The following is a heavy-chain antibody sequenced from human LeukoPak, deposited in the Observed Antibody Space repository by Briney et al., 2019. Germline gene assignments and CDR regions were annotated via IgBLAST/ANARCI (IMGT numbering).Heavy chain of an antibody. CDR2: ISAYNGNT. CDR1: GYTFTSYG. J-gene: IGHJ6*02. V-gene: IGHV1-18*01. Sequence: ASVKVSCKASGYTFTSYGISWVRQAPGQGLEWMGWISAYNGNTNYAQKLQGRVTMTTDTSTSTAYMELRSLRSDDTAVYYCARDDPERIRFLEWSIITYYYYGMDVWGQGTTVTVSS. D-gene: IGHD3-3*01. CDR3: ARDDPERIRFLEWSIITYYYYGMDV.